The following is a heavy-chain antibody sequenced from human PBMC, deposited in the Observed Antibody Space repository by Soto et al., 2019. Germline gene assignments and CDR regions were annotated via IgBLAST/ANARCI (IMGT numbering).Heavy chain of an antibody. Sequence: QVQLQESGPGLVKPSETLSVTCTVSGGSVSSRSHFWSWIRQPPGGGLQWIGYIYYSGSTNYKPSLKSRATQSVDTSRNQFSLRLTSVTAADTAVYYCARYDAESGSNKLDPWGQGTLVTVSS. CDR3: ARYDAESGSNKLDP. V-gene: IGHV4-61*01. J-gene: IGHJ5*02. CDR1: GGSVSSRSHF. CDR2: IYYSGST. D-gene: IGHD5-12*01.